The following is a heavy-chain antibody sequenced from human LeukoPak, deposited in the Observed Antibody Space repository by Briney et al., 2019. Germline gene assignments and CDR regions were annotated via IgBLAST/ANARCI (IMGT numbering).Heavy chain of an antibody. CDR1: GDSVSGNSAA. CDR2: TYYRSKWYN. D-gene: IGHD3-22*01. J-gene: IGHJ4*02. Sequence: SQTLSLTCAISGDSVSGNSAAWNWIRQSPSRGLEWLGRTYYRSKWYNDYAVSVKSRITINPDTSKYQFSLQLNSVTPEDTAVYYCARDPNYYDSSGYYVAYYFDYWGQGTLVTVSS. CDR3: ARDPNYYDSSGYYVAYYFDY. V-gene: IGHV6-1*01.